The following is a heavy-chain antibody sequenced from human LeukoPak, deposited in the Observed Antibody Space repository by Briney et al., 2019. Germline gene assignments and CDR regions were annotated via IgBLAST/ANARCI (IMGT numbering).Heavy chain of an antibody. D-gene: IGHD3-10*01. CDR1: GGSISSYY. CDR3: ARAGAWQIDP. V-gene: IGHV4-59*01. CDR2: IFYTGST. J-gene: IGHJ5*02. Sequence: SETLSLTCTVPGGSISSYYWSWIRQPPGKGLEWIGHIFYTGSTTYNPSLKSRVTISVDKSKNQFSLKLSSVTTADTAVYYCARAGAWQIDPWGQGTLVTVSS.